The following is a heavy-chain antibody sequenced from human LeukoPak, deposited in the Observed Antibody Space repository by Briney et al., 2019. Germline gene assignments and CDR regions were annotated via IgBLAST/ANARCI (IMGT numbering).Heavy chain of an antibody. D-gene: IGHD3-3*01. V-gene: IGHV4-39*01. CDR3: ARHRSFWSGYFPIPQNSKPDY. Sequence: PSETLSLTCTVSGGSISSSSYYWGWIRQPPGKGLEWIGSIYYSGSTYYNPSHKSRVTISVDTSKNQFSLKLSSVTAADTAVYYCARHRSFWSGYFPIPQNSKPDYWGQGTLVTVSS. CDR2: IYYSGST. J-gene: IGHJ4*02. CDR1: GGSISSSSYY.